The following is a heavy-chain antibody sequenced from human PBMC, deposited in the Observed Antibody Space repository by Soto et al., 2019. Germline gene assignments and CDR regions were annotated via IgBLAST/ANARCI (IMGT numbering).Heavy chain of an antibody. J-gene: IGHJ4*02. CDR2: IIPIFGTA. D-gene: IGHD6-13*01. Sequence: ASVKVSCKASGGTFSSYAISWVRQAPGQGLEWMGGIIPIFGTANYAQKFQGRVTITADESTSTAYMELSSLRSEDTAVYYCASLPGYSSSWYLDDYWGQGTLVTVSS. V-gene: IGHV1-69*13. CDR3: ASLPGYSSSWYLDDY. CDR1: GGTFSSYA.